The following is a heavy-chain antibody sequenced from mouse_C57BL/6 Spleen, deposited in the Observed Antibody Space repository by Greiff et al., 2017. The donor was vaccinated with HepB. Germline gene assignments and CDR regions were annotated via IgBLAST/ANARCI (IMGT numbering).Heavy chain of an antibody. V-gene: IGHV1-42*01. CDR2: INPSTGGT. CDR3: ARQGYYGSSYAMDY. D-gene: IGHD1-1*01. Sequence: EVQLQQSGPELVKPGASVKISCKASGYSFTGYYMNWVKQSPGKSLEWIGEINPSTGGTTYNQKFKAKATLTVDKSSSTAYMQLKSLTSEDSAVYYCARQGYYGSSYAMDYWGQGTSVTVSS. J-gene: IGHJ4*01. CDR1: GYSFTGYY.